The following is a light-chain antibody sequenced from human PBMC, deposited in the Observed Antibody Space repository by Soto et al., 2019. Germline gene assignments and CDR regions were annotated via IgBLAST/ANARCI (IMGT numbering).Light chain of an antibody. V-gene: IGKV3-11*01. CDR2: DAS. CDR3: QPRSYWPWYT. Sequence: EIVLTQSPATLSLSPGERATLSCRASQSVSSYLAWYQQKPGQAPRLLIYDASNRATGIPSRFSGSGSGTDFPFTSSSREPEDFAVYYCQPRSYWPWYTFGQGTKLEIK. J-gene: IGKJ2*01. CDR1: QSVSSY.